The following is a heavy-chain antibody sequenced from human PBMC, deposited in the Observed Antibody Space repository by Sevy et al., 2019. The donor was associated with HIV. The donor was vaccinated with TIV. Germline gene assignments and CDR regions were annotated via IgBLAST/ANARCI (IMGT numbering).Heavy chain of an antibody. D-gene: IGHD6-19*01. CDR1: GFTFTNYG. Sequence: VGSLRLSCAASGFTFTNYGMHWVRQAPGKGLEWVSGISNSGANTYYADSVRGRFTVSRDNSKNTVYLQLNSLRAGDTAIYYCAKEWTLLSDWYGEFDYWGQGTLVTVSS. V-gene: IGHV3-23*01. J-gene: IGHJ4*02. CDR2: ISNSGANT. CDR3: AKEWTLLSDWYGEFDY.